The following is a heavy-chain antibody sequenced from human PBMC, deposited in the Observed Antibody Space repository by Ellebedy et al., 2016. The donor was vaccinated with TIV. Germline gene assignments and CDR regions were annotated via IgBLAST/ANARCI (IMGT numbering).Heavy chain of an antibody. CDR1: GFTFSDFN. J-gene: IGHJ4*02. Sequence: GESLKISCAASGFTFSDFNMSWMRQAPGKGPAWVSNISSSGTTILYADSVKGRFTISRDNSKNTLYLQMNSLRAEDTAVYYCAKGSVAGPRGYFDYWGQGTLVTVSS. D-gene: IGHD6-19*01. CDR2: ISSSGTTI. V-gene: IGHV3-11*01. CDR3: AKGSVAGPRGYFDY.